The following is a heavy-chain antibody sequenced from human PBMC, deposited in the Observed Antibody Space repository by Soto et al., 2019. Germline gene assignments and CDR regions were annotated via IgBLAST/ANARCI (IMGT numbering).Heavy chain of an antibody. Sequence: PGGSLRLSCAASGFTFSSYGMHWVRQAPGKGLEWVAVISYDGSNKYYADSVKGRFTISRDNSKNTLYLQMNSLRAEDTAVYYCAIPTKMAAILDAFDIWGQGTMVT. CDR1: GFTFSSYG. CDR2: ISYDGSNK. CDR3: AIPTKMAAILDAFDI. J-gene: IGHJ3*02. V-gene: IGHV3-30*03. D-gene: IGHD6-19*01.